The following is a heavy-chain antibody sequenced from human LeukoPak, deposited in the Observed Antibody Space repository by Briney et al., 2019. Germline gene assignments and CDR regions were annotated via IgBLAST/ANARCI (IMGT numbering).Heavy chain of an antibody. CDR1: GFTFSSYA. CDR3: ARSSTGMRYFDWFAADY. V-gene: IGHV3-30-3*01. J-gene: IGHJ4*02. Sequence: GGSLRLSCAASGFTFSSYAMHWVRQAPGKGLEWVAVISYDGSNKYYADSVEGRFTISRDNSKNTLYLQMNSLRAEDTAVYYCARSSTGMRYFDWFAADYWGQGTWSPSPQ. CDR2: ISYDGSNK. D-gene: IGHD3-9*01.